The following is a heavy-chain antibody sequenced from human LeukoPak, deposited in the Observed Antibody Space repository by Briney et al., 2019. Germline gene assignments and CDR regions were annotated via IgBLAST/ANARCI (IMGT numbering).Heavy chain of an antibody. V-gene: IGHV3-30*04. CDR1: GITFSIYT. J-gene: IGHJ4*02. Sequence: PGGSLRLSCAASGITFSIYTMHWVRQAPGKGLEWVAAISYDGNNKYYADSVKGRFTISRDNSKNTLYLQMNSLRAEDTAVYYCAKGSGSYGQDLYSWGQGTLVSVSS. CDR2: ISYDGNNK. CDR3: AKGSGSYGQDLYS. D-gene: IGHD3-3*01.